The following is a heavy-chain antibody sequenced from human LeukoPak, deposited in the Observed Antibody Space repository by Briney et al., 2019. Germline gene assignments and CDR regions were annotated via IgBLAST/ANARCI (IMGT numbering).Heavy chain of an antibody. D-gene: IGHD1-26*01. Sequence: PGGSLRLSCAASGFTFSRFSMNWVRQAPGKGLEWVSYVSSSSGTIYYADSVKGRFTISRDNAKNSLDLQMHSLRAEDTALYYCARDGLGSGRTGGMDVWGQGTTVTVSS. V-gene: IGHV3-48*04. CDR2: VSSSSGTI. J-gene: IGHJ6*02. CDR1: GFTFSRFS. CDR3: ARDGLGSGRTGGMDV.